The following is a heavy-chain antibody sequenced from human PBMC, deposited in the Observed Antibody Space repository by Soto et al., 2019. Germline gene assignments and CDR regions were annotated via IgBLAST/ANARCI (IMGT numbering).Heavy chain of an antibody. CDR1: GYAFTSYG. CDR3: ARGLSTGDIVVVVAARLAAFDI. CDR2: ISAYNGNT. Sequence: GASVKVSCKASGYAFTSYGISWVRQAPGQGLEWMGWISAYNGNTNYAQKLQGRVTMTTDTSTSTAYMELRSLRSDDTAVYYCARGLSTGDIVVVVAARLAAFDIWGQGTMVTVSS. V-gene: IGHV1-18*01. J-gene: IGHJ3*02. D-gene: IGHD2-15*01.